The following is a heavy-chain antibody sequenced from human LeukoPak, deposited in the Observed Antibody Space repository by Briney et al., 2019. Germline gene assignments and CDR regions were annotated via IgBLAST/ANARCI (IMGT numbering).Heavy chain of an antibody. CDR2: IYHSGST. Sequence: SETLSLTCTVSGYSISSGYYWGWIRQPPGKGLEWIGSIYHSGSTYYNPSLKSRVTISLDTSKNQFSLQVSSVTAADTAVYYCARDRRGYYGSGSYYTFDPWGQGTLVTVSS. CDR1: GYSISSGYY. J-gene: IGHJ5*02. V-gene: IGHV4-38-2*02. CDR3: ARDRRGYYGSGSYYTFDP. D-gene: IGHD3-10*01.